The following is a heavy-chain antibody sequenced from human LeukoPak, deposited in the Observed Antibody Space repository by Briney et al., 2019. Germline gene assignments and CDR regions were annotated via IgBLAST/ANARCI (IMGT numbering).Heavy chain of an antibody. J-gene: IGHJ4*02. D-gene: IGHD3-10*01. CDR3: ARSPTVGYYYRSGSYYPKYYFDY. CDR2: IDHSGST. V-gene: IGHV4-4*02. Sequence: SGTLSLTCAVSGGSISSSKWWSWVRPPPGKGLEWIGEIDHSGSTNYNPSLKSRVTISVDKSKNHLSLKLSPVTAADTAVYYCARSPTVGYYYRSGSYYPKYYFDYWGQGTLVTVSS. CDR1: GGSISSSKW.